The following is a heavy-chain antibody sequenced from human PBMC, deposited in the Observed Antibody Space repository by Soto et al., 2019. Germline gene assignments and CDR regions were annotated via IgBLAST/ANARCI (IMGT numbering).Heavy chain of an antibody. D-gene: IGHD5-12*01. J-gene: IGHJ1*01. V-gene: IGHV3-73*01. Sequence: EVQLLESGGGLVQPGGSLKVSCAASGFSFSDSDMHWVRQASGKGLEWVGRIRSKANSYATAYAASVKGRFTISREDSKNTAYLQMNSLKTDDTAVYYCAKDRRGHRDGYNFGEYFHHWGQGTLVTVSS. CDR2: IRSKANSYAT. CDR1: GFSFSDSD. CDR3: AKDRRGHRDGYNFGEYFHH.